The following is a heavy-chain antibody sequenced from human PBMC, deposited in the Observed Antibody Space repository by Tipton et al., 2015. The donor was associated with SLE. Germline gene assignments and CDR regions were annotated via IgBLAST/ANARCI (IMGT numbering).Heavy chain of an antibody. J-gene: IGHJ4*02. CDR2: IRYDGSNK. Sequence: GSLRLSCAASGFTFSSYGMHWVRQAPGKGLEWVAFIRYDGSNKYYADSVKGRFTISRDNSKNTLYLQMNSLRAEDTAVYYCARDPRPDCGGDCWGQGTLVNVIS. CDR1: GFTFSSYG. V-gene: IGHV3-30*02. CDR3: ARDPRPDCGGDC. D-gene: IGHD2-21*01.